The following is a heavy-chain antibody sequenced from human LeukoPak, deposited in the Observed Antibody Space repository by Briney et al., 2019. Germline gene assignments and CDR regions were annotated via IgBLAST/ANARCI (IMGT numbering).Heavy chain of an antibody. CDR2: INPSGGST. J-gene: IGHJ6*02. D-gene: IGHD4-11*01. Sequence: GASVKVSCKASGYTFTSYYMHWVRQAPGQGLEWMGIINPSGGSTSYAQKFQGRVTMTRDTSTSTVYMELSSLRSEDTAVYYCAREPQDYSNYGYYYYGMDVWGQGTTVTVSS. CDR3: AREPQDYSNYGYYYYGMDV. V-gene: IGHV1-46*01. CDR1: GYTFTSYY.